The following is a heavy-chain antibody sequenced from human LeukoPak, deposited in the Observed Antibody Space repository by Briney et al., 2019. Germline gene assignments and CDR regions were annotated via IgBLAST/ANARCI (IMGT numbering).Heavy chain of an antibody. CDR1: GGSFSGYY. Sequence: SETLSLTCAVYGGSFSGYYWSWIRQPPGKGLEWIGEINHSGSTNYNPSLKSRVTISVDTSKNQFSLKLSSVTAADTAVYYCARAFQYCSGGSCYSGVYYFDYWGQGTLVTVSS. J-gene: IGHJ4*02. D-gene: IGHD2-15*01. CDR3: ARAFQYCSGGSCYSGVYYFDY. CDR2: INHSGST. V-gene: IGHV4-34*01.